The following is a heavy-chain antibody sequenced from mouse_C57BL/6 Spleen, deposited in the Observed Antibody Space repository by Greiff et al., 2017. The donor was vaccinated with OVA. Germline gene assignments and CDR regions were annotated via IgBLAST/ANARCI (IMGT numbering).Heavy chain of an antibody. CDR2: INPYNGGT. V-gene: IGHV1-19*01. J-gene: IGHJ4*01. D-gene: IGHD1-1*01. CDR3: AKVIFYYYGSSSYAMDY. CDR1: GYTFTDYY. Sequence: VQLQQSGPVLVKPGASVKMSCKASGYTFTDYYMNWVKQSHGKSLEWIGVINPYNGGTSYNQKFKGKATLTVDKSSSTAYMELNSLTSEDSAVYYCAKVIFYYYGSSSYAMDYWGQGTSVTVSS.